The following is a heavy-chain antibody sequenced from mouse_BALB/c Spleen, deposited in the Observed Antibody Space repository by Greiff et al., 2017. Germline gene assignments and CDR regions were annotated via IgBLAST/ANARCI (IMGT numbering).Heavy chain of an antibody. D-gene: IGHD3-3*01. V-gene: IGHV1-69*02. CDR1: GYTFTSYW. J-gene: IGHJ4*01. CDR2: IDPSDSET. Sequence: VQLQQPGAELVKPGAPVKLSCKASGYTFTSYWMNWVKQRPGRGLEWIGRIDPSDSETHYNQKFKDKATLTVDKSSSTAYIQLSSLTSEDSAVYYCAREGPYYAMDYRGQGTSVTVSS. CDR3: AREGPYYAMDY.